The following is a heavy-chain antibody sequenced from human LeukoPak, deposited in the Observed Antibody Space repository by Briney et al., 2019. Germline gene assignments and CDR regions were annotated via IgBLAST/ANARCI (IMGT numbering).Heavy chain of an antibody. CDR1: GFTFSSYG. V-gene: IGHV3-30*18. CDR2: ISYDGSNK. Sequence: PGGSLRLSCAASGFTFSSYGMHWVRQAPGKGLEWVAVISYDGSNKYYADSVKGRFTISRDNSKNTLYLRMNSLRAEDTAVYYCAKDRGVTWFDPWGQGTLVTVSS. J-gene: IGHJ5*02. CDR3: AKDRGVTWFDP. D-gene: IGHD3-10*01.